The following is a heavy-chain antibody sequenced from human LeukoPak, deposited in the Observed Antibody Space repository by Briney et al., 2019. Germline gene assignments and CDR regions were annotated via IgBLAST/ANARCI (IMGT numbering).Heavy chain of an antibody. CDR1: GYIFTSYW. CDR2: IYPGDSDT. J-gene: IGHJ3*02. V-gene: IGHV5-51*01. D-gene: IGHD6-19*01. Sequence: GESLKISCKGSGYIFTSYWIGWVRQMPGKGLEWMGIIYPGDSDTRYSPSFQGQVTISADKSISTAYLQWSSLKASDTAMYYCARHERQWLVDDAFDIWGQGTMVTVSS. CDR3: ARHERQWLVDDAFDI.